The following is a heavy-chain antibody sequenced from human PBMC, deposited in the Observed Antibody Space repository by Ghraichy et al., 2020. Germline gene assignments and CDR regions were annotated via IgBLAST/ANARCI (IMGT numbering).Heavy chain of an antibody. CDR1: GGSISSGDYY. CDR3: ARARLRFLEWLGFDP. D-gene: IGHD3-3*01. J-gene: IGHJ5*02. CDR2: IYYSGST. Sequence: SETLSLTCTVSGGSISSGDYYWSWIRQPPGKGLEWIGYIYYSGSTYYNPSLKSRVTISVDTSKNQFSLKLSSVTAADTAVYYCARARLRFLEWLGFDPWGQGTLVTVSS. V-gene: IGHV4-30-4*01.